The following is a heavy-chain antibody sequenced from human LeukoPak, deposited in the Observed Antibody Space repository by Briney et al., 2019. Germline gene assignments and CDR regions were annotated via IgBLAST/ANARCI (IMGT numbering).Heavy chain of an antibody. CDR2: ISGSGGST. CDR3: AKVPRPIAVAGTCDY. J-gene: IGHJ4*02. CDR1: GFTFSSYA. D-gene: IGHD6-19*01. V-gene: IGHV3-23*01. Sequence: GGSLRLSCAASGFTFSSYAMSWVRQAPGKGLEWVSAISGSGGSTYYADSVKGRFTISRDNSKNTLCLQMNSLRAEDTAVYYCAKVPRPIAVAGTCDYWGQGTLVTVSS.